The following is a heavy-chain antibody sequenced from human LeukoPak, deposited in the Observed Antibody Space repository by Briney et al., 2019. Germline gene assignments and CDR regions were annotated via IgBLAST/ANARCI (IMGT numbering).Heavy chain of an antibody. Sequence: GGSLGLSCAASGFTFSSYAMTWVRQAPGKGLEWVSSIRGGGGASYTDSVKGRFTMSRDNSKSTLYLQMNSLRAEDTAIYYCGRDPNGDYVGAFDFWGQGTLVTVSS. V-gene: IGHV3-23*01. J-gene: IGHJ3*01. CDR1: GFTFSSYA. D-gene: IGHD4-17*01. CDR3: GRDPNGDYVGAFDF. CDR2: IRGGGGA.